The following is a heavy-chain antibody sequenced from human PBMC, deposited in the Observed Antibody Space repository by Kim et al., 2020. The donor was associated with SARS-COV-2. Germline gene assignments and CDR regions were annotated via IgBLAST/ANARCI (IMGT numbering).Heavy chain of an antibody. Sequence: IANYAQKLQGRVTITADKSTSTAYMALSSLRSEDTAVYYCAHLGYYDSNDWGQGTLVTVSS. CDR2: IA. V-gene: IGHV1-69*02. CDR3: AHLGYYDSND. J-gene: IGHJ4*02. D-gene: IGHD3-22*01.